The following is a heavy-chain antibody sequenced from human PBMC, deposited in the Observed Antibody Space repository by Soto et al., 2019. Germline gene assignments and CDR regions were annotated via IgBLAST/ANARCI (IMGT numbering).Heavy chain of an antibody. CDR2: IYSGGST. CDR3: ARASSQVYYYYYGMDV. V-gene: IGHV3-53*02. CDR1: GFTVSSNY. Sequence: EVQLVETGGGLIQPGGSLRLSCAASGFTVSSNYMSWVRQAPGQGLEWVSVIYSGGSTYYADSVKGRFTISRDNSKNTLYLQMNSLRAEDTAVYYCARASSQVYYYYYGMDVWGQGTTVTVSS. J-gene: IGHJ6*02. D-gene: IGHD6-13*01.